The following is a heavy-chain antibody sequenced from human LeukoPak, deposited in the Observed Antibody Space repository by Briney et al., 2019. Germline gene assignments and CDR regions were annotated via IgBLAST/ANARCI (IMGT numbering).Heavy chain of an antibody. J-gene: IGHJ3*02. Sequence: SSGTLSLTCTVSGGSISSSSYYWGWIRQPPGKGLEWIGSIYYSGSTYYNPSLKSRVTISVDTSKNQFSLKLSSVTAADTAVYYCARSRVATDAFDIWGQGTMVTVSS. D-gene: IGHD5-12*01. CDR2: IYYSGST. CDR1: GGSISSSSYY. CDR3: ARSRVATDAFDI. V-gene: IGHV4-39*01.